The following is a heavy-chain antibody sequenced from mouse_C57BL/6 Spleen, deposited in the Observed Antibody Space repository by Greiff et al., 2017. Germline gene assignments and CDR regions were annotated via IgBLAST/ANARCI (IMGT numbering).Heavy chain of an antibody. J-gene: IGHJ1*03. CDR3: ARLLRSPYWYFDV. Sequence: EVQGVESGGGLVQPGGSLKLSCAASGFTFSDYYMYLVRQTPEKRLEWVAYISNGGGSTYYPDTVKGRFTISRDNAKNTLYLQMSRLKSEDTAMYYCARLLRSPYWYFDVWGTGTTVTVSS. CDR2: ISNGGGST. V-gene: IGHV5-12*01. CDR1: GFTFSDYY. D-gene: IGHD1-1*01.